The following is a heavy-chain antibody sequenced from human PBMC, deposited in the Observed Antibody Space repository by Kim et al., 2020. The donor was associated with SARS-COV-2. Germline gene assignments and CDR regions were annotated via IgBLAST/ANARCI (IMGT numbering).Heavy chain of an antibody. CDR1: GGSISDNYYY. V-gene: IGHV4-39*01. Sequence: SETPSLTCSVSGGSISDNYYYWAWIRQPPGKGLEWIGSIFYSGSTYYNPSLKTQVTLSVDTPKNQFSLKVRSVTAADTAVYYCARHVWAGYSSTWYMDYWGQGTRVTVSS. D-gene: IGHD6-13*01. CDR2: IFYSGST. CDR3: ARHVWAGYSSTWYMDY. J-gene: IGHJ4*02.